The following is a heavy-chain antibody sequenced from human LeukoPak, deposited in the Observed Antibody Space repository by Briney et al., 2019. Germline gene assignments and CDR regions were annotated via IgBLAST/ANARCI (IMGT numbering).Heavy chain of an antibody. V-gene: IGHV3-49*03. J-gene: IGHJ4*02. CDR3: SRGSGWLSVY. D-gene: IGHD6-19*01. CDR1: GFAFVDYL. Sequence: GGSLRLSCTASGFAFVDYLMSWFRQAPGKGLEWIGFISGGTTEYAASVKGRFTISRDDSTSIAYLQMNSLTTEDTAVYYCSRGSGWLSVYWGQGTLVTVSS. CDR2: ISGGTT.